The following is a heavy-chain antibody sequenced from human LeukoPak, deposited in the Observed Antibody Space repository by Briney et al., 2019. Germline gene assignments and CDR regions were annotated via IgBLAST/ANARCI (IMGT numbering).Heavy chain of an antibody. J-gene: IGHJ4*02. D-gene: IGHD6-13*01. CDR3: ARTPSRTLIAAAGTDFDF. CDR2: IYYSGST. CDR1: GVSISSGGNY. V-gene: IGHV4-31*03. Sequence: SETLSLTCTVSGVSISSGGNYWSWIRQHPGKGLEWIGYIYYSGSTYYNPSLKSRVTISVDTSKNQFSLKLSSVTAADTAVYCCARTPSRTLIAAAGTDFDFWGQGTLVTVSS.